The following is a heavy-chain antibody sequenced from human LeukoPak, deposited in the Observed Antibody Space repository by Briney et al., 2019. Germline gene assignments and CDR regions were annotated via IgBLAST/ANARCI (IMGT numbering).Heavy chain of an antibody. J-gene: IGHJ5*02. Sequence: PSETLSLTCTVSGGSISSYYWSWIRQPPGKGLEWIGYIYYSGSTNYNPSLKSRVTISVDTSKNQFSLKLSSVTAADTAVYYCARYEFDYYGSGRPYNWFDPWGQGTLVTVSS. CDR1: GGSISSYY. CDR2: IYYSGST. D-gene: IGHD3-10*01. V-gene: IGHV4-59*01. CDR3: ARYEFDYYGSGRPYNWFDP.